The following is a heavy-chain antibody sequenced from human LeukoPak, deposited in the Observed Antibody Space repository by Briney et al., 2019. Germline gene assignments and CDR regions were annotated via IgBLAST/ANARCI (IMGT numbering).Heavy chain of an antibody. J-gene: IGHJ5*02. V-gene: IGHV4-38-2*02. Sequence: SETLSLTCTVSGYSISSGYYWGWIRQPPGKGLEWIGSIYHSGSTYYNPSLKSRVTISVDTSKNQFSLKLSSVTAADTAVYYCAKGAGGFSYYNWFDPWGQGTLVTVSS. CDR1: GYSISSGYY. D-gene: IGHD5-18*01. CDR3: AKGAGGFSYYNWFDP. CDR2: IYHSGST.